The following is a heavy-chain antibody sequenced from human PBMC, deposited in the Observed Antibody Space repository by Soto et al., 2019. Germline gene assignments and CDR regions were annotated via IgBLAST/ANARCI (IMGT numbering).Heavy chain of an antibody. V-gene: IGHV3-23*01. Sequence: EVEFLESGGGLVQPGGSLRLSCAASGFTLSNYAMTWVRQAPGKGLEWVSGITGSGDDAYYASFVKGRFITSRDNPKNKPYLQMNSRRGEDTAVDYCVAYGPRSGYNILGFDIWGQGTTVTVSS. CDR2: ITGSGDDA. D-gene: IGHD3-3*01. J-gene: IGHJ3*02. CDR3: VAYGPRSGYNILGFDI. CDR1: GFTLSNYA.